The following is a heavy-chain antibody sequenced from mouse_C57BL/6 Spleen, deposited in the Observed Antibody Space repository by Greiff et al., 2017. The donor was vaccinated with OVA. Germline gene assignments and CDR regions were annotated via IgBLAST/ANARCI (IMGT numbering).Heavy chain of an antibody. V-gene: IGHV1-53*01. J-gene: IGHJ4*01. Sequence: QVQLQQPGTELVKPGASVKLSCKASGYTFTSYWMHWVKQRPGQGLEWIGNINPSNGGTNYNEKFKSKATLTVDKSSSTAYMQLSSLTSEDSAVYYCAREEPTYYSNYGAMDYWGQGTSVTVSS. D-gene: IGHD2-5*01. CDR3: AREEPTYYSNYGAMDY. CDR2: INPSNGGT. CDR1: GYTFTSYW.